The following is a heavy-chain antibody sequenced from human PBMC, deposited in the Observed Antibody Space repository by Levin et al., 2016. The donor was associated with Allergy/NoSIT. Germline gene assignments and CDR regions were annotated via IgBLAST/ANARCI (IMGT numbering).Heavy chain of an antibody. CDR2: ISAYNGNT. Sequence: ASVKVSCKASGYTFTSYGISWVRQAPGQGLEWMGWISAYNGNTNYAQKLQGRVTMTTDTSTSTAYMELRSLRSDDTAVYYCARGTFWSGYYTDYYYYMDVWGKGTTVTVSS. CDR1: GYTFTSYG. D-gene: IGHD3-3*01. J-gene: IGHJ6*03. CDR3: ARGTFWSGYYTDYYYYMDV. V-gene: IGHV1-18*01.